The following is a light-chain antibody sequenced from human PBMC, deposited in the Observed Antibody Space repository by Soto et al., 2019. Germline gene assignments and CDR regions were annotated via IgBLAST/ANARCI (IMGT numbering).Light chain of an antibody. V-gene: IGKV3-11*01. CDR3: QQRSNWPRFT. Sequence: EIVLTQSPATLSLSPGERATLSCRASQSVSSYLAWYQQKPGQAPRLLIYDASNRATGIPARFSGSGSGTDFPRTISSLEPEDFAVYYCQQRSNWPRFTFGPGNKVDIK. J-gene: IGKJ3*01. CDR2: DAS. CDR1: QSVSSY.